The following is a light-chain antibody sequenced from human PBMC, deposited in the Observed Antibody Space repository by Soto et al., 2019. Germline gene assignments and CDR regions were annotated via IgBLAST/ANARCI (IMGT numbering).Light chain of an antibody. CDR1: SSNIGSNT. Sequence: QSVVTQPPSASGTPGQMVTISCSGSSSNIGSNTVTWYQQLPGTAPKLLIYGDNQWPSGVPDRFSGSKSGTSASLAISGLQSEDEADYYCATWDDSLPGVVFGGGTKLTVL. CDR3: ATWDDSLPGVV. CDR2: GDN. V-gene: IGLV1-44*01. J-gene: IGLJ3*02.